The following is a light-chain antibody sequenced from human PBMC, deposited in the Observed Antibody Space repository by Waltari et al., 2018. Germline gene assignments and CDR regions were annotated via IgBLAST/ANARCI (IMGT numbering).Light chain of an antibody. V-gene: IGKV1D-12*01. J-gene: IGKJ5*01. Sequence: DIQMTQSPSSVSASVGDTVTITCRASQDISNQLTWYQQKPGKAPKFLIYDASTLESGVPSGFSGSGSGTDFTLTVRSLQPEDFATYYCQETNTFPITFGQGTRLEIK. CDR1: QDISNQ. CDR3: QETNTFPIT. CDR2: DAS.